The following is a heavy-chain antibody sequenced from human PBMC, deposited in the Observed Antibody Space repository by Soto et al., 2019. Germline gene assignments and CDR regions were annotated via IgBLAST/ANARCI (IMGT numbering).Heavy chain of an antibody. CDR1: GYSFTSYW. D-gene: IGHD2-2*01. J-gene: IGHJ6*02. Sequence: GESLKISCKGSGYSFTSYWIGWVRQIPGKGLEWMGIIYPGDSDTRYSPSFQGQVTISADKSISTAYLQWSSLKASDTAMYYCARCLRSSTSCYGMDVWGQGTTVTVSS. CDR2: IYPGDSDT. V-gene: IGHV5-51*01. CDR3: ARCLRSSTSCYGMDV.